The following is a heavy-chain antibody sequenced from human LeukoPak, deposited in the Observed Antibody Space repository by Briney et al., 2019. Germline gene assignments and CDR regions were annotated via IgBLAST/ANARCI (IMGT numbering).Heavy chain of an antibody. V-gene: IGHV4-38-2*01. CDR2: LYHSDSA. CDR3: ARQHDSYYYYYIDV. J-gene: IGHJ6*03. CDR1: GSSISNGHY. Sequence: SETLSLTCAVSGSSISNGHYWVWIRQPPGRGLEWIGSLYHSDSAYYNTSLRSRVTMSVDTSKNQFSLTLSFVTAADTAVYYCARQHDSYYYYYIDVWGSGTRVTVSS.